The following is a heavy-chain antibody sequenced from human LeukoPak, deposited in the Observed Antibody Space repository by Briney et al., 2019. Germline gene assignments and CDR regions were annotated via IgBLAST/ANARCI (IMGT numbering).Heavy chain of an antibody. CDR3: ARHVLALTLWFDP. CDR2: IYYSGST. J-gene: IGHJ5*02. V-gene: IGHV4-39*01. Sequence: PSETLSLTCTVPGGSISSSSYYWGWVRHPPGKGLEWIGSIYYSGSTYYNPSLKSRVTISVDTSKNQFSLKLSSVTAADTALYYCARHVLALTLWFDPWGQGTLVTVS. CDR1: GGSISSSSYY.